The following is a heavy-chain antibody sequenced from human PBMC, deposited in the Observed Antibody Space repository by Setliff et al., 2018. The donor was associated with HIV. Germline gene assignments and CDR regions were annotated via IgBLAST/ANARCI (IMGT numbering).Heavy chain of an antibody. CDR3: ARRNSGWYDAFDI. V-gene: IGHV4-38-2*01. CDR1: GSSISNGYY. CDR2: IYHSGST. J-gene: IGHJ3*02. Sequence: SETMSLTCAVSGSSISNGYYWGWIRQPPGKGLEWIGSIYHSGSTYYNPSLKSRVTISVDTSNKHFSLKLSSVSAADTAVYHCARRNSGWYDAFDIWGQGTMVTVSS. D-gene: IGHD6-19*01.